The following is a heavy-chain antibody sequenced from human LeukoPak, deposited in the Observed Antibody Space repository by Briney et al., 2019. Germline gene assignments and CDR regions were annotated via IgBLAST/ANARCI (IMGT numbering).Heavy chain of an antibody. CDR3: ARDDAYY. J-gene: IGHJ4*02. CDR1: GGSFSGYY. V-gene: IGHV4-34*01. Sequence: PSETLSLTCAVYGGSFSGYYWSWIRQPPGKGLEWIGEINHSGSTNYNPSLKSRVTISVDTSKNQFSLNLISVTAADTAVYYCARDDAYYWGQGTLVTVSS. CDR2: INHSGST. D-gene: IGHD3-16*01.